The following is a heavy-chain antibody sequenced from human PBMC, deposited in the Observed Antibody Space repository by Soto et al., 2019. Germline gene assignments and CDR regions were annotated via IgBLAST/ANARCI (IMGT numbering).Heavy chain of an antibody. Sequence: QITLKESGPTLLKPTQTLTLTCTFSGFSLSTSAVVVGWIRQPPGKALEWLALIYGDDDKRYSPSLKSRLTITKDASKNPVVLTMTTMDPVDTAPYSGTHSLTMVRGQVLEYFQHWGQGTLLTVSS. J-gene: IGHJ1*01. CDR2: IYGDDDK. CDR1: GFSLSTSAVV. CDR3: THSLTMVRGQVLEYFQH. V-gene: IGHV2-5*02. D-gene: IGHD3-10*01.